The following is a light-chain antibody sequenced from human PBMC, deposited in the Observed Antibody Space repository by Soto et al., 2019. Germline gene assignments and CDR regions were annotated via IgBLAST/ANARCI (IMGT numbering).Light chain of an antibody. V-gene: IGKV1-17*01. CDR2: AAS. Sequence: DIQMTQSPSSLSASIGDRVTITCRASQGIRTDLGWYQQKPGKAPKLLIYAASTLESGVSSRFSGRGSGTEFTLTINSLQPEDFATYYCQQYKSYLRTFGQGTKVDIK. CDR1: QGIRTD. CDR3: QQYKSYLRT. J-gene: IGKJ1*01.